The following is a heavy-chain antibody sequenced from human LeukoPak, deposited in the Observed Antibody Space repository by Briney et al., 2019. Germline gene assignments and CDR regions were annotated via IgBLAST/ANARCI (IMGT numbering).Heavy chain of an antibody. V-gene: IGHV4-39*01. CDR1: GGSISSSSHY. J-gene: IGHJ4*02. Sequence: PSETLSLTCTVSGGSISSSSHYWGWIRQPPGKGLEWIGSIYYSGSTYYNPSLKSRVTISVDTSKNQFSLKLSSVTAADTAVYYCARGYDILTGYYFDYWGQGTLVTVSS. CDR2: IYYSGST. CDR3: ARGYDILTGYYFDY. D-gene: IGHD3-9*01.